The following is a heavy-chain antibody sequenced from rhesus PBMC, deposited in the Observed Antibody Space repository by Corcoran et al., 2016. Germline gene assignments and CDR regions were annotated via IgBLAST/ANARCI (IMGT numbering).Heavy chain of an antibody. Sequence: QVQLQESGPGLVKPSETLSLTRAVSGGAISSSTWWSWIRQPPGKGLEWIGYISGSSGSTYYNPSLKSRVTISPDTSKNQFSLKLSSVTAADTAVYYCARDRVTAFDYWGQGVLVTVSS. V-gene: IGHV4-65*01. J-gene: IGHJ4*01. CDR3: ARDRVTAFDY. CDR1: GGAISSSTW. CDR2: ISGSSGST. D-gene: IGHD4-23*01.